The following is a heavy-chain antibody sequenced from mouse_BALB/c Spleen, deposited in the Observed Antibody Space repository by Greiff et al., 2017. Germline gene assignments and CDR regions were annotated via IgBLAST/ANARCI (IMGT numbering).Heavy chain of an antibody. Sequence: QVQLKQSGAELVRPGSSVKISCKASGYAFSSYWMNWVKQRPGQGLEWIGQIYPGDGDTNYNGKFKGKATLTADKSSSTAYMQLSSLTSEDSAVYFCARGGLRRVDYWGQGTTLTVSS. CDR1: GYAFSSYW. J-gene: IGHJ2*01. D-gene: IGHD2-4*01. CDR3: ARGGLRRVDY. V-gene: IGHV1-80*01. CDR2: IYPGDGDT.